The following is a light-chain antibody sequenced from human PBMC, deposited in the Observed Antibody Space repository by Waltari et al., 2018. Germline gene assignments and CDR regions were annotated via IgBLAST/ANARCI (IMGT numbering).Light chain of an antibody. Sequence: DIVMTQAPATLSLSPGESGTLACRASESLTRSTFAWFQTTPGQPPRLLIYGTSTSAAGIPDRFRGSGSRTDFSLTMSGLQPEDFATYYCQQYAYWPGTFGQETRVE. CDR3: QQYAYWPGT. CDR2: GTS. V-gene: IGKV3D-15*01. CDR1: ESLTRST. J-gene: IGKJ1*01.